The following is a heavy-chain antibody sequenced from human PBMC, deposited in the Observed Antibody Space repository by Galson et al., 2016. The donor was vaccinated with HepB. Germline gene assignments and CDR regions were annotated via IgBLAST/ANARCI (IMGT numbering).Heavy chain of an antibody. Sequence: ETLSLTCAVSGGSISSRTYFWAWIRQPPGKGLEWIGSFYYTGTSYYNPSLKGRVTISVDTYKNQFSLKLNSMTAADTAVYYCARDDGYGVKPYYYGMDVWGQGTTVTVSS. CDR3: ARDDGYGVKPYYYGMDV. CDR1: GGSISSRTYF. D-gene: IGHD5-18*01. J-gene: IGHJ6*02. V-gene: IGHV4-39*07. CDR2: FYYTGTS.